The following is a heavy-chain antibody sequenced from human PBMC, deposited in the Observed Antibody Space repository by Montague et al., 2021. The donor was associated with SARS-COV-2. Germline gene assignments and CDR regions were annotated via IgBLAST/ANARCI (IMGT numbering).Heavy chain of an antibody. CDR3: ARARGGTIFGVIGAYDGMDI. CDR2: MYYSGST. J-gene: IGHJ6*02. V-gene: IGHV4-59*01. Sequence: SETLSLTCTVSGGSISNYYWSWIRQSPGKGLEWIAYMYYSGSTKYNPSLKSRATISVDTSKNQFSLTLSPMTVADTAVYYCARARGGTIFGVIGAYDGMDIWGQGTTVTVS. D-gene: IGHD3-3*01. CDR1: GGSISNYY.